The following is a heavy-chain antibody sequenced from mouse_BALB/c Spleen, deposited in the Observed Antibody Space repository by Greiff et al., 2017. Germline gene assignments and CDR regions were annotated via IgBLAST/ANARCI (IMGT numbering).Heavy chain of an antibody. CDR3: ARYLITTATAY. Sequence: VQLPQSGPELVKPGASVKVSCTASGYAFTSYNMYWVKQSHGKSLEWIGYIDPYNGGTSYTQKFKGKATLTVDKYSSTAYMHLNSLTSEDSAGYYCARYLITTATAYWGQGTLVTVSA. D-gene: IGHD1-2*01. CDR2: IDPYNGGT. CDR1: GYAFTSYN. V-gene: IGHV1S135*01. J-gene: IGHJ3*01.